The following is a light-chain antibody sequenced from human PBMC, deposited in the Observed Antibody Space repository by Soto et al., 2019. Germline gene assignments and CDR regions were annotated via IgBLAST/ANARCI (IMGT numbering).Light chain of an antibody. CDR1: SSNIGNNY. Sequence: QSVLTQPPSVSAAPGQKVTISCSGSSSNIGNNYVSWYQQFPGTAPKLLIYDNNKRPSGIPDRFSGSKSGTSATLGITGLQTGDEADYYCGTWDSSLSAVVLGGGTKLTVL. CDR2: DNN. J-gene: IGLJ2*01. CDR3: GTWDSSLSAVV. V-gene: IGLV1-51*01.